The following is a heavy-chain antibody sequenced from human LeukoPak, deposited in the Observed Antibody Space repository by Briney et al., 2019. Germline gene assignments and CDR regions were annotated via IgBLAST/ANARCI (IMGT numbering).Heavy chain of an antibody. CDR2: ISSSSSSI. CDR3: ARDPAYCGGDCYSVYQDAFDI. V-gene: IGHV3-21*01. Sequence: PGGSLRLSCAASGFTFSSYNMNCVRQAPGKGLGWVSSISSSSSSIYYAASVRGRFTISRDNSKKSLYLQINSLGAEDTAVYYCARDPAYCGGDCYSVYQDAFDIWGQGTRVTVSS. CDR1: GFTFSSYN. D-gene: IGHD2-21*02. J-gene: IGHJ3*02.